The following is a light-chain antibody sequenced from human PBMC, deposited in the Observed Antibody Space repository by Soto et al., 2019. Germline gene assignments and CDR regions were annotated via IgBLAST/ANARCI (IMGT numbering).Light chain of an antibody. Sequence: EIVMTQSPATLSVSPGERATLSCRASQSVSSNLAWYQQKPGQAPRLLIYGASTRATGIPARFSGSGSGTEFTLTISSLQSEDFAVDYCQQYNNWHPYTFGQGTKLEIK. CDR1: QSVSSN. CDR3: QQYNNWHPYT. V-gene: IGKV3-15*01. J-gene: IGKJ2*01. CDR2: GAS.